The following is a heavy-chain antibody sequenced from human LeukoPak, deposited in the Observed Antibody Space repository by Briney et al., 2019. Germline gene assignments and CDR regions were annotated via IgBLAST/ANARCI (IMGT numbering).Heavy chain of an antibody. J-gene: IGHJ4*02. V-gene: IGHV1-24*01. Sequence: GASVKVSCKVSGYTLTELSMHWVRQAPGKGLEWMGGFDPEDGETIYAQKFQGRVTMTEDTSTDTAYMELSSLRSEDTAVYYGATSGSSGDMIVVDWGQGTLVTVSS. CDR1: GYTLTELS. CDR2: FDPEDGET. D-gene: IGHD3-22*01. CDR3: ATSGSSGDMIVVD.